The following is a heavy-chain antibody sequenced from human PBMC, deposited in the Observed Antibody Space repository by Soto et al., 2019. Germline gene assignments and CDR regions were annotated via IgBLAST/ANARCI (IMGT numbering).Heavy chain of an antibody. V-gene: IGHV1-3*01. Sequence: QVQLVQSGAEVKKPGASVKVSCKASGYTFTSYAMHWVRQAPGQRLEWMGWINAGNGNTKYSQKFQGRVTITRDTSASTAYMELSSLRSEDTTVYYCATAGAAGLFDYWGQGTLVTVSS. CDR3: ATAGAAGLFDY. J-gene: IGHJ4*02. CDR1: GYTFTSYA. D-gene: IGHD6-13*01. CDR2: INAGNGNT.